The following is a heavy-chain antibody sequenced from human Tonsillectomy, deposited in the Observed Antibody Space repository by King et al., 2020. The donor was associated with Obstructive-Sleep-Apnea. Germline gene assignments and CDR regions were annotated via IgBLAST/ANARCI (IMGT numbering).Heavy chain of an antibody. Sequence: VQLVESGAEVKKPGSSVKVSCKAPGATFSSCAFSWVRQAPGQRLEWMGRIIPILSVVQYAQKFQGRVTITADKSTSTAYMELSSLTSEDTAVYYCAGGGVTMVREMDVWGQGTTVTVSS. J-gene: IGHJ6*01. D-gene: IGHD3-10*01. CDR3: AGGGVTMVREMDV. CDR1: GATFSSCA. V-gene: IGHV1-69*09. CDR2: IIPILSVV.